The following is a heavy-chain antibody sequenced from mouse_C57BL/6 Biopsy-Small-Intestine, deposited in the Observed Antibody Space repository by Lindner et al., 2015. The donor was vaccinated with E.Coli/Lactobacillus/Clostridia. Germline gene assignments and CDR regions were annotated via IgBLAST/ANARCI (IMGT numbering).Heavy chain of an antibody. D-gene: IGHD2-2*01. CDR1: GYAFIISW. V-gene: IGHV1-82*01. J-gene: IGHJ2*01. CDR3: ARGDFGYDYYFDY. Sequence: VQLQESGPELVKPGASVKISCKASGYAFIISWMNWVKQRPGKGLEWIGRIYPGDGDTDYNGKFKGQATLTADKSSGTAYMQLSSLTSEDSAVYFCARGDFGYDYYFDYWGQGTTLTVSS. CDR2: IYPGDGDT.